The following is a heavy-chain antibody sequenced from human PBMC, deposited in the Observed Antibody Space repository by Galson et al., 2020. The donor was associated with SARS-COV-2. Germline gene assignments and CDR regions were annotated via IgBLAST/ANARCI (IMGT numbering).Heavy chain of an antibody. CDR3: ARGSITMVRGVIRWFDP. J-gene: IGHJ5*02. Sequence: SETLSLTCAVYGGSFSGYYWSWIRQPPGKGLEWIGEINHSGSTNYNPSLKSRVTISVDTSKNQFSLKLSAVTAADTAVDYCARGSITMVRGVIRWFDPWGQGTLVTVSS. V-gene: IGHV4-34*01. CDR1: GGSFSGYY. CDR2: INHSGST. D-gene: IGHD3-10*01.